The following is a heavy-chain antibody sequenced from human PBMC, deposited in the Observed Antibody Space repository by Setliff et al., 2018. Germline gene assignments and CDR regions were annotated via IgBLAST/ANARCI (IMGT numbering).Heavy chain of an antibody. CDR1: GGSISSSNW. J-gene: IGHJ4*02. V-gene: IGHV4-4*02. CDR2: IYHSGST. D-gene: IGHD2-8*01. Sequence: PSETLSLTCAVSGGSISSSNWWSWVRQPPGKGLEWIGEIYHSGSTNYNPSLKSRVTISIDTSKNNFSLKLSSVTATDTSVYYCASGIGFTNEPFDYWGQGTLVTVSS. CDR3: ASGIGFTNEPFDY.